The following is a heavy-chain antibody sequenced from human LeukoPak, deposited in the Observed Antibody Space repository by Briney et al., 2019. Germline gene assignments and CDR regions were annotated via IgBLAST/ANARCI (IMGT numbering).Heavy chain of an antibody. V-gene: IGHV3-66*01. Sequence: PGGSLRLSCEASGFTVTTNYMTWVRQAPGKGLEWVSIIYSGGHTDYADSVKGRFTISRDDSKSTLYLQMNSLRAEDTAVYYCARRLEYSGSKGVFDYWGQGTLVTVSS. CDR2: IYSGGHT. J-gene: IGHJ4*02. CDR1: GFTVTTNY. D-gene: IGHD1-26*01. CDR3: ARRLEYSGSKGVFDY.